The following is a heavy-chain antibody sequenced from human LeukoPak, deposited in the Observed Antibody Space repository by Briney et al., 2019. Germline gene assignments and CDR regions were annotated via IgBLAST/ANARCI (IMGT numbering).Heavy chain of an antibody. CDR1: GFTFSIYG. CDR3: ANGFGEFNYYYYYMNL. D-gene: IGHD3-10*01. CDR2: IRFVGSNK. Sequence: GGSLRHSCAPSGFTFSIYGIHWVRQAPRKGLEWVAFIRFVGSNKYYADSVKGRFAISRDNSRDTLFLQMNSLRPEDTAVYYCANGFGEFNYYYYYMNLWGKGTTVTVSS. V-gene: IGHV3-30*02. J-gene: IGHJ6*03.